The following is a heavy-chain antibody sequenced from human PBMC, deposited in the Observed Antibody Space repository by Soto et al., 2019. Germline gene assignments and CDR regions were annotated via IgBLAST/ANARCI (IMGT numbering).Heavy chain of an antibody. V-gene: IGHV1-69*13. CDR2: IIPIFGTA. CDR3: ARVDTAMVDYYYYGMDV. D-gene: IGHD5-18*01. CDR1: GGTFSSYA. J-gene: IGHJ6*02. Sequence: ASVKVSCKASGGTFSSYAISWVRQAPGQGLEWMGGIIPIFGTANYAQKFQGRVTITADESTSTAYMELSSLRSEDTAVYYCARVDTAMVDYYYYGMDVWGQGTTVTVSS.